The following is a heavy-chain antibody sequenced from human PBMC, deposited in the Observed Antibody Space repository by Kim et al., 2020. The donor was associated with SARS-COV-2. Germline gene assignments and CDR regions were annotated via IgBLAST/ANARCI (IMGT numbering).Heavy chain of an antibody. Sequence: SVKGRFTISRDNSKNTLYLQMNSLRAEDTAVYYCAKVNGGDWPLVGWFDPWGQGTLVTVSS. D-gene: IGHD2-21*01. V-gene: IGHV3-30*02. J-gene: IGHJ5*02. CDR3: AKVNGGDWPLVGWFDP.